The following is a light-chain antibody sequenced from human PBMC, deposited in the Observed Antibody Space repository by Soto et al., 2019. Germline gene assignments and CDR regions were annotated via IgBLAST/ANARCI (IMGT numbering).Light chain of an antibody. CDR1: ILAKKY. CDR3: YSAADNNLV. Sequence: SYELIQPSSVSVSPGQTARITCSGDILAKKYARWIQQKPGQAPVLVIYKESERPSGIPERFSGSSSGTTVTLTIRGAQVEDEADYYCYSAADNNLVFGGGTKLTVL. CDR2: KES. V-gene: IGLV3-27*01. J-gene: IGLJ2*01.